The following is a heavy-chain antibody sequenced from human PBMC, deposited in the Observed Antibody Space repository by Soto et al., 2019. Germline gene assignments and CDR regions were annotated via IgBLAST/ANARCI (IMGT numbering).Heavy chain of an antibody. CDR1: GFTVSSNY. J-gene: IGHJ3*02. CDR2: IYSGGST. D-gene: IGHD3-22*01. Sequence: GGSLRLSCAASGFTVSSNYMSWVRQAPGKGLEWVSVIYSGGSTYYADSVKGRFTISRDNSKNTLYLQMNSLRAEDTAVYYCARVDYYDSTGPLDICGQGTIVTV. CDR3: ARVDYYDSTGPLDI. V-gene: IGHV3-53*01.